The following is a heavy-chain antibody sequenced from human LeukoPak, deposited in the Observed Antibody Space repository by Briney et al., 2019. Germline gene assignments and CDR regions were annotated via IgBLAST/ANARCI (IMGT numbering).Heavy chain of an antibody. V-gene: IGHV1-2*02. CDR2: INPNSGDT. CDR1: GYTFTDYY. D-gene: IGHD3-10*01. CDR3: ARDFYGSGTYYGAFDI. Sequence: ASVKVSCKASGYTFTDYYMHWVRQAPGQGLEWMGWINPNSGDTKCAQKFQGGVSMTRDTSISTAYMELSRLTSDDTAVYFCARDFYGSGTYYGAFDIWGQGTMVTVSS. J-gene: IGHJ3*02.